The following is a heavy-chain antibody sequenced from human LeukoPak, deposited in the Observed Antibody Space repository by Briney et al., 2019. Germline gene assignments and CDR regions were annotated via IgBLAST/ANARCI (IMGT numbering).Heavy chain of an antibody. J-gene: IGHJ5*02. CDR2: ISTYNGNT. D-gene: IGHD1-1*01. CDR1: GYTFTNYG. CDR3: ARDQLSRGVWFDP. Sequence: GASVKVSCKASGYTFTNYGISWVRQAPGQGLEWMGWISTYNGNTNYAQKLQGRVTMTTEISTSTAYMELRSLRSDDTAVYYCARDQLSRGVWFDPWGQGTLVTVSS. V-gene: IGHV1-18*01.